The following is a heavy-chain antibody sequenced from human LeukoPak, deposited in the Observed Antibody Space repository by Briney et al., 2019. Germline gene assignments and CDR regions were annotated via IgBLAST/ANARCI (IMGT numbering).Heavy chain of an antibody. D-gene: IGHD6-19*01. Sequence: SETLSLTCTVSGYSISSGYYWGWIRQPPGKGREWIGSIYHSGSTYYNPSLKSRVTISVDTSKNQFSLKLSSVTAADTAVYYCARDRGSSGWYVDYWGQGTLVTVSS. J-gene: IGHJ4*02. CDR1: GYSISSGYY. CDR3: ARDRGSSGWYVDY. CDR2: IYHSGST. V-gene: IGHV4-38-2*02.